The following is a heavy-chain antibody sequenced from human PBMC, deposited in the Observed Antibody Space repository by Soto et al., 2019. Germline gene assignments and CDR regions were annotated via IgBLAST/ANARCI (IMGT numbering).Heavy chain of an antibody. J-gene: IGHJ4*02. CDR3: ARQTLKADY. V-gene: IGHV4-39*01. CDR2: IYYSGST. Sequence: AETLSLTCTVSGGSVSSSSYYWGWIRQPPGKGLEWIGSIYYSGSTYYNPSLKSRVTISVDTSKNQFSLKLSSVTAADTAVYYCARQTLKADYWGQRTLVTVSS. CDR1: GGSVSSSSYY.